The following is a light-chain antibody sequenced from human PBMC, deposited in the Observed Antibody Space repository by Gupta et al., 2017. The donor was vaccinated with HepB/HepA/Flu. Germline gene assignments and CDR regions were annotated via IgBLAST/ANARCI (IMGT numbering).Light chain of an antibody. CDR3: QQYDNLLEVT. Sequence: DLQMTQSPSSLSASVGDRVTITCQASQDISNYLHWYQQKPGKAPKLLIYDASNLETGVPSRFSGSGSGTDFTFTISSLQPEDIATYYCQQYDNLLEVTFGPGTKVDIK. V-gene: IGKV1-33*01. CDR1: QDISNY. J-gene: IGKJ3*01. CDR2: DAS.